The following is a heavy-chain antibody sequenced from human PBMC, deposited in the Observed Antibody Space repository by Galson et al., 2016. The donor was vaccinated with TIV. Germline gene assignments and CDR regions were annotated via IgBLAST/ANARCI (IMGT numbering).Heavy chain of an antibody. CDR3: VRGSLDR. Sequence: SLRLSCAVSGFSFSDYYMIWVRQAPGKGLQWVSYISSTGILTNYADSVKGRFTVSRDNAKGSLLLHMNSLRAEDTALYYCVRGSLDRWGQGTFVTVSS. CDR1: GFSFSDYY. V-gene: IGHV3-11*05. J-gene: IGHJ5*02. CDR2: ISSTGILT.